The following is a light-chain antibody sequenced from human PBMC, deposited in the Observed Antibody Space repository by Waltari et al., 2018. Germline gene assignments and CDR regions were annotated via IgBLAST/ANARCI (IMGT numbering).Light chain of an antibody. CDR3: QVWDDDSKHYV. CDR1: NIGSNA. J-gene: IGLJ1*01. CDR2: DDN. Sequence: SYVLTQPPSVSVAPGQTARLPCGGTNIGSNAVHLYQLKPGQAPLPVMYDDNYRPSGIPDRFSGSNSGNTAALSISRVEAGDEADYYCQVWDDDSKHYVFGTGTTVTVL. V-gene: IGLV3-21*02.